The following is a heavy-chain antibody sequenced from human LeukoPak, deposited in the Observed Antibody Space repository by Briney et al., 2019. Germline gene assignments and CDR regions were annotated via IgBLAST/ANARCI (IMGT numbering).Heavy chain of an antibody. D-gene: IGHD2-2*01. J-gene: IGHJ6*03. CDR1: GFTVSSNY. Sequence: GGSLRLSCAASGFTVSSNYMSWVRQAPGKGLEWVSVIYSGGSTYYADSVKGRFTISRDNSKNTLYLQMNSLRAEDTAVYYCAKRRGYCSSTSCPAGYYMDVWGKGTTVTISS. V-gene: IGHV3-53*01. CDR3: AKRRGYCSSTSCPAGYYMDV. CDR2: IYSGGST.